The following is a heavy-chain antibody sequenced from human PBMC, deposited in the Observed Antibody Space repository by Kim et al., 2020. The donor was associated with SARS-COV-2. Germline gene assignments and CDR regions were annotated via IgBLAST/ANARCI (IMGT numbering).Heavy chain of an antibody. J-gene: IGHJ4*01. CDR2: MSSGDDTK. CDR3: ASIVVLPDGLIDY. D-gene: IGHD2-8*02. CDR1: DFSFSNYA. Sequence: GGSLRLSCAATDFSFSNYAMSWVRQAPGKGLEWVAGMSSGDDTKYYADPVKGRFTLSRDKSKNTLSLQMNSLRVEDSALYYCASIVVLPDGLIDYWGHGTRVTVSS. V-gene: IGHV3-23*01.